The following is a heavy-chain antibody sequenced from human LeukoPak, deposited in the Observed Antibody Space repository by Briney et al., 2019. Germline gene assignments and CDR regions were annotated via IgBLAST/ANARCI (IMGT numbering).Heavy chain of an antibody. CDR3: AREGLDY. CDR2: MNPNSGNK. Sequence: ASVKVSCKASGGTFSNYAISWVRQATGQGLEWMGWMNPNSGNKGYAQKFQGRVIIAVNTSISTAYMELSSLRSEDTAVYYCAREGLDYWGQGTLVTVSS. CDR1: GGTFSNYA. V-gene: IGHV1-8*03. J-gene: IGHJ4*02.